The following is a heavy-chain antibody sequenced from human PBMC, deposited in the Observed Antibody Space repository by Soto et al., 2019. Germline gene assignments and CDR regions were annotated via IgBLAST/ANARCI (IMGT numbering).Heavy chain of an antibody. CDR1: GFTPTTTS. J-gene: IGHJ4*02. V-gene: IGHV3-23*01. Sequence: EVQLLESGGGLVLPGGSLRLSCAGSGFTPTTTSLSWVRQPPGKGLEWVTTISGTASRSYYVDCVKGRFFISRDNSKNTVTLPMNHLTLDDTAVYYCATFFRYFDNVGQGTLVTVAS. CDR3: ATFFRYFDN. CDR2: ISGTASRS. D-gene: IGHD3-9*01.